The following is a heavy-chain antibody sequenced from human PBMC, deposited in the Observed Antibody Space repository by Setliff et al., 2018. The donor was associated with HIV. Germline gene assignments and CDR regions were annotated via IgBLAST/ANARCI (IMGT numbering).Heavy chain of an antibody. CDR1: GGSISSGGYY. CDR3: ARESSNDFWSGYYRTFDI. CDR2: IYYSGST. Sequence: PSETLSLTCTVSGGSISSGGYYWSWIRQHPGKGLEWIGYIYYSGSTYYNPSLKSRVTISVDTSKNQFSLKLSSVTAADTAMYFCARESSNDFWSGYYRTFDIWGQGTMVTVSS. V-gene: IGHV4-31*02. J-gene: IGHJ3*02. D-gene: IGHD3-3*01.